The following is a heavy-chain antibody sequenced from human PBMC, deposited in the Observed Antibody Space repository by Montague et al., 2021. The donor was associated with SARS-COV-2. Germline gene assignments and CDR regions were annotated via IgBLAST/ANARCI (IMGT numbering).Heavy chain of an antibody. CDR2: ISSGSAYI. CDR3: SRDSGEQLVRD. Sequence: SLRLSCAASGFTFSTSSMNWVRQTPGKRPEWVSAISSGSAYIYYSDSVKGRFTISRDDAENSLYLQMTSLGVEDTAVYYCSRDSGEQLVRDWGQGTLVTVST. CDR1: GFTFSTSS. D-gene: IGHD6-6*01. V-gene: IGHV3-21*01. J-gene: IGHJ4*02.